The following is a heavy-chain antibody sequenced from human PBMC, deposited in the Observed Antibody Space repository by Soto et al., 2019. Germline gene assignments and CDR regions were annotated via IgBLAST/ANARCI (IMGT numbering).Heavy chain of an antibody. CDR2: IYYSGST. Sequence: QVQLQESGPGLVKPSQTLSLTCTVSGGSISSGGYYWSWIRQHPGKGLEWIGYIYYSGSTYYNPSLKSRVTISVDTSKNQFSLKLSSVTAADTAVYYCARARIVVVPAANTNWFDPWGQGTLVTVSS. J-gene: IGHJ5*02. V-gene: IGHV4-31*03. CDR3: ARARIVVVPAANTNWFDP. D-gene: IGHD2-2*01. CDR1: GGSISSGGYY.